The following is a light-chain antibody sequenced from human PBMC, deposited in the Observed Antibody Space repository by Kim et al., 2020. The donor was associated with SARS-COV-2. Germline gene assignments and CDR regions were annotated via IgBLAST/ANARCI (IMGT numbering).Light chain of an antibody. CDR3: QQYNKWPGT. V-gene: IGKV3-15*01. Sequence: ETVMTQSPATLSVSPGERATLSCRASQSVSTNVAWYQQKPGQTPRLLIYGASTTATGIPASFSGSGSGTEFTLTISSLQSEDFAVYYCQQYNKWPGTFGQGTKVDIK. CDR1: QSVSTN. CDR2: GAS. J-gene: IGKJ1*01.